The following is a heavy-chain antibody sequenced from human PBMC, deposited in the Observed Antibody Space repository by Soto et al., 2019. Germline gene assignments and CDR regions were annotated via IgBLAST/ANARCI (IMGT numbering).Heavy chain of an antibody. CDR2: IHHSGST. D-gene: IGHD3-3*02. Sequence: SETLSLTCALYGGSFDGYYWSWIRQSPGKGLEWIGEIHHSGSTKYNPSLKSRVSLSVDTSTKQFSLKMTSMTAADRGVYYCASGVHSWSRYPFWGQGTAVTVSS. J-gene: IGHJ4*02. CDR1: GGSFDGYY. CDR3: ASGVHSWSRYPF. V-gene: IGHV4-34*01.